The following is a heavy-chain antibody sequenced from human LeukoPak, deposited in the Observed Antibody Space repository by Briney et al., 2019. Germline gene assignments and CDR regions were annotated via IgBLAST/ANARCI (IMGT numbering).Heavy chain of an antibody. V-gene: IGHV4-61*01. CDR2: IYYSGST. Sequence: PSETLSLTCTVSGGSVSSGSYYWSWIRQPPGKGLEWIGYIYYSGSTNYNPSLKSRVTISVDTSKNQFSLKLSSVTAADTAVYYCARLEGATTGAFDTWGQGTMVTVSS. CDR1: GGSVSSGSYY. D-gene: IGHD1-26*01. J-gene: IGHJ3*02. CDR3: ARLEGATTGAFDT.